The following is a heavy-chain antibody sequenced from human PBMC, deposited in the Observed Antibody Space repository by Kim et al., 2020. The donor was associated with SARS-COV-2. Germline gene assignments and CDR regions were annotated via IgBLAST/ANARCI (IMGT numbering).Heavy chain of an antibody. CDR2: IYPGDSDT. Sequence: GESLKMSCKGSGYSFTSYWIGWVRQMPGKGLEWMGIIYPGDSDTRYSPSFQGQVTISADKSISTAYLQWSSLKASDTAMYYCASQSIAAPFFYYMDVWGKGTTVTVSS. D-gene: IGHD6-6*01. V-gene: IGHV5-51*01. CDR3: ASQSIAAPFFYYMDV. J-gene: IGHJ6*03. CDR1: GYSFTSYW.